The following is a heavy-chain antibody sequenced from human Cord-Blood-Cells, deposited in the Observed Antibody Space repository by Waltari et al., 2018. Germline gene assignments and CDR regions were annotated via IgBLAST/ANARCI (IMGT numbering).Heavy chain of an antibody. CDR1: GFTFITYW. Sequence: EVQLVESGGGLVQPGGSLRLSCAASGFTFITYWMSWVRQAPGKGLEWVANIKQDESEKLYVDSVKGRFTISRDNAKKSLYLQMNSLRAEDTAVYYCARGSGLLWSGELDPPFDYWGQGTLVTVSS. CDR3: ARGSGLLWSGELDPPFDY. V-gene: IGHV3-7*04. CDR2: IKQDESEK. J-gene: IGHJ4*02. D-gene: IGHD3-10*01.